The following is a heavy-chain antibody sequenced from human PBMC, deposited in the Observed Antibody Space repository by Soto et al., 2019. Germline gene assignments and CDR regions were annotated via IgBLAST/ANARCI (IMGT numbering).Heavy chain of an antibody. CDR3: AKICIVVIPAAIRYFDL. V-gene: IGHV3-23*01. J-gene: IGHJ2*01. D-gene: IGHD2-2*01. CDR2: ISGSGGST. CDR1: GFTFSSYA. Sequence: EVQLLESGGGLVQPGGSLRLSCAASGFTFSSYAMSWVRQAPGKGLEWVSAISGSGGSTYYADSVKGRFTISRDNSKNTLNLKMNSLKAENTAVYYCAKICIVVIPAAIRYFDLWGRGPLVTVSS.